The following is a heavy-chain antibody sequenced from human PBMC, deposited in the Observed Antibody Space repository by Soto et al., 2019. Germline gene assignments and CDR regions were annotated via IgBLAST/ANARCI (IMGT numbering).Heavy chain of an antibody. V-gene: IGHV3-33*01. CDR1: GFTFSSYG. Sequence: PGGSLRLSCAASGFTFSSYGMHWVRQAPGKGLEWVAVIGYDGSNKYYADSVKGRFTISRDNSKNTLYLQMNSLRAEDTAVYYCARDPGYYYDSSGYYPDAFDIWGQGTMVTVSS. CDR2: IGYDGSNK. CDR3: ARDPGYYYDSSGYYPDAFDI. J-gene: IGHJ3*02. D-gene: IGHD3-22*01.